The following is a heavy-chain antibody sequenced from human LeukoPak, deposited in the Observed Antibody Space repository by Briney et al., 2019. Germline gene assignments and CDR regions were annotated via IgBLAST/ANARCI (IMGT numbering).Heavy chain of an antibody. CDR2: ISAYNGNT. CDR3: ATVGQWLVLENWFDP. J-gene: IGHJ5*02. D-gene: IGHD6-19*01. V-gene: IGHV1-18*01. Sequence: ASVTVSFKASGDTFTSSGISWVRQAPGQGLEWMGWISAYNGNTKYAQKLQGRVTMTTDTSTSTAYMELRSLRSDDTAVYYCATVGQWLVLENWFDPWGQGTLVTVSS. CDR1: GDTFTSSG.